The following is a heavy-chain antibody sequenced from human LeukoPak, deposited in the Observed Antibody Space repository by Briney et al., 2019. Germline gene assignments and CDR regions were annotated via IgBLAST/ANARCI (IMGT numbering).Heavy chain of an antibody. CDR2: INSDGSIT. CDR1: GFTFTTYW. J-gene: IGHJ4*02. V-gene: IGHV3-74*01. Sequence: GGSLRLSCAASGFTFTTYWMHWVRQAPGKGLVWVSHINSDGSITSYADSVKGRFTISRDNAKNTLYLQMNSLRAEDTAVYYCVRDLGGRSGHWGQGTLVTVSS. CDR3: VRDLGGRSGH. D-gene: IGHD1-26*01.